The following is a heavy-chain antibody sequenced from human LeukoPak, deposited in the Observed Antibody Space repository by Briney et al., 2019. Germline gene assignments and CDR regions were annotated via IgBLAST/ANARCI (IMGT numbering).Heavy chain of an antibody. V-gene: IGHV3-11*06. CDR2: ISSSSSYT. Sequence: GGSLRLSCAASGFTLSDYFMNWIRQAPGKGLEWVSYISSSSSYTDYADSVKGRFTISRDNAKNSLYLQMNSLRAEDTAVYYCARAKMFYYEGGTYYHAFDIWGQGTMVTVSS. CDR1: GFTLSDYF. J-gene: IGHJ3*02. D-gene: IGHD3-22*01. CDR3: ARAKMFYYEGGTYYHAFDI.